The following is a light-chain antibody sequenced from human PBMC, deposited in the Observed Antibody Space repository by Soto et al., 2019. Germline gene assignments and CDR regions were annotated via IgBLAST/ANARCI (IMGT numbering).Light chain of an antibody. CDR1: QTISDW. CDR2: KTS. V-gene: IGKV1-5*03. CDR3: QHWNNYLWT. Sequence: DIQMTQSPSTLSASVGDRVTITCRASQTISDWLAWYQQKPGKAPKLLIYKTSSLESGVPSRFSGSGSGTEFTLTIRGLQPEDFATYHCQHWNNYLWTFGQGTKVEIK. J-gene: IGKJ1*01.